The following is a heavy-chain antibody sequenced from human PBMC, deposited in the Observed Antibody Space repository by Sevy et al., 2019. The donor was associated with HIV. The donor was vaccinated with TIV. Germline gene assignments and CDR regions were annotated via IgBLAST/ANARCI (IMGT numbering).Heavy chain of an antibody. D-gene: IGHD3-16*01. V-gene: IGHV3-33*01. Sequence: GGSLRLSCAASGFTFSSYGMHWVRQAPGKGLEWVAVIWYDGSNKYYADSVKGRFTISRDNSKNTLYLQMNSLRAEDTAVYYGARDDQMLGRVFGNYWGQGTLVTVSS. CDR1: GFTFSSYG. J-gene: IGHJ4*02. CDR3: ARDDQMLGRVFGNY. CDR2: IWYDGSNK.